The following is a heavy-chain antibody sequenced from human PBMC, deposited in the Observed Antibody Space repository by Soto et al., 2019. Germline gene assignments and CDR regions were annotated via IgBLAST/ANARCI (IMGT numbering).Heavy chain of an antibody. CDR2: IKSESGGGTT. Sequence: EVQLVESGGGLVKPGGSLRLSCAASGFTFSNIWMNWVRQAPGKGLEWVCHIKSESGGGTTDYTAPVKGKFTISRDNSKNMVYLQMDSLKTEDTAVYYCTTDKGVPNPYDTIWYSVAFGFWGQGVLVTVSS. J-gene: IGHJ4*02. V-gene: IGHV3-15*07. CDR1: GFTFSNIW. D-gene: IGHD6-13*01. CDR3: TTDKGVPNPYDTIWYSVAFGF.